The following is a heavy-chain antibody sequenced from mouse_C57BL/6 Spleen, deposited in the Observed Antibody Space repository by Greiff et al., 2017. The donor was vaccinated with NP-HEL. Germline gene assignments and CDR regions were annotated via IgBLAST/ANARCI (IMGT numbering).Heavy chain of an antibody. CDR1: GYTFTSYW. J-gene: IGHJ4*01. V-gene: IGHV1-55*01. CDR3: ARWGDYDDAMDY. CDR2: IYPGSGST. D-gene: IGHD2-4*01. Sequence: VQLQQPGAELVKPGASVKMSCKASGYTFTSYWITWVKQRPGQGLEWIGDIYPGSGSTNYNEKFKSKATLTVDTSSSTAYMRLSSLTSEDSAVYYCARWGDYDDAMDYWGQGTSVTVSS.